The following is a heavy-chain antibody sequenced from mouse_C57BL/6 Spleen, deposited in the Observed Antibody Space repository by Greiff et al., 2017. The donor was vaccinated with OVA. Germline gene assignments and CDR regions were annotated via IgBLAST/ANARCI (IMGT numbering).Heavy chain of an antibody. CDR3: ARYRPYYYGSNYWYFDV. V-gene: IGHV1-82*01. D-gene: IGHD1-1*01. CDR2: IYPGDGDT. Sequence: QVQLQQSGPELVKPGASVKISCKASGYAFSSSWMNWVKQRPGKGLEWIGRIYPGDGDTNYNGKFKGKATLTADKSSSTAYMHLSSLTSEDSAVYFCARYRPYYYGSNYWYFDVWGTGTTVTVSS. CDR1: GYAFSSSW. J-gene: IGHJ1*03.